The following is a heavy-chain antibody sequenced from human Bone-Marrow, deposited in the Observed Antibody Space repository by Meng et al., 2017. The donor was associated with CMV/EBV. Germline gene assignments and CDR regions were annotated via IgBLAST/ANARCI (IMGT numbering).Heavy chain of an antibody. CDR3: SRGLHYYDNSGYYRAGY. D-gene: IGHD3-22*01. V-gene: IGHV1-8*01. J-gene: IGHJ4*02. CDR2: MNPNSGDT. CDR1: GYTFTTYD. Sequence: ASVKVSCKASGYTFTTYDISWVRQATGQGLEWMGWMNPNSGDTAFAQKFQGRVTMTRDTSISTAYMELSSLTSEDTAIYYCSRGLHYYDNSGYYRAGYWGQGTLVTFSS.